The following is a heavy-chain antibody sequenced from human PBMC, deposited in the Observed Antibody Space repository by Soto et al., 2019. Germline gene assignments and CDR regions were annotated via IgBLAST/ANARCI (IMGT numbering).Heavy chain of an antibody. J-gene: IGHJ4*02. V-gene: IGHV3-23*01. CDR1: GFTFSTYA. CDR3: ARDPSHAYYTLFYYYDY. Sequence: HPGGSLRLSCVASGFTFSTYAMSWVRQAPGKGLEWVSSISGSGSKTYYADSVKGRFTISRDDSKSTLYLQMNSLRAEDTAVYYCARDPSHAYYTLFYYYDYWGQGALVTVPS. CDR2: ISGSGSKT. D-gene: IGHD1-26*01.